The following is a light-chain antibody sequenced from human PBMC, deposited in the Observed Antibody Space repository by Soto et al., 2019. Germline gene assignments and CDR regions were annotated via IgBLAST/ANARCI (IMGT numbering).Light chain of an antibody. Sequence: QSALTQPASVSGSPGQSITISCTGTSSDVGGYNYVSWYQQHPGKAPKLMIYEVSNRPSGVSNRFSGSKSGNTASLTISGLPAEDEADYYCSSYTSSSTPHHVFGTGTKLTAL. CDR1: SSDVGGYNY. CDR2: EVS. J-gene: IGLJ1*01. V-gene: IGLV2-14*01. CDR3: SSYTSSSTPHHV.